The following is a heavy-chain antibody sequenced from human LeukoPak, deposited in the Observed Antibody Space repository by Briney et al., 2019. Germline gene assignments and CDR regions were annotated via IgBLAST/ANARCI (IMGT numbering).Heavy chain of an antibody. CDR2: ISGSGGST. CDR3: AKVRGGSSGWFEPDDY. Sequence: GGSLRLSCAASGFTFSSYAMSWVRQAPGKGLGWVSAISGSGGSTYYADSVKGRFTISRDNSKNTLYLQMNSLRAEDTAVYYCAKVRGGSSGWFEPDDYWGQGTLVTVSS. CDR1: GFTFSSYA. V-gene: IGHV3-23*01. D-gene: IGHD6-19*01. J-gene: IGHJ4*02.